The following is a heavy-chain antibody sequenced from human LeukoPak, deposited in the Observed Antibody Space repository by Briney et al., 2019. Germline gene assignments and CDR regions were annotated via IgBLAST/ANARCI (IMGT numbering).Heavy chain of an antibody. D-gene: IGHD3-22*01. Sequence: GGSLRLSCAASGFTFSSYWMNWVRQAPGKGLEWVGRIEAKAHGGTTNYAAPVKGRFTISRDDSKNTLYLLMSSLKTEDTAVYYCSTDPFYDSAGFAFWGQGTLVTVS. CDR3: STDPFYDSAGFAF. V-gene: IGHV3-15*06. J-gene: IGHJ4*02. CDR1: GFTFSSYW. CDR2: IEAKAHGGTT.